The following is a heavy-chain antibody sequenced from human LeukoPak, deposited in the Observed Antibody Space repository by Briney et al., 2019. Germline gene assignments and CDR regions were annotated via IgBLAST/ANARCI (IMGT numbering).Heavy chain of an antibody. Sequence: GGSLRLSCVASGFTFSTYSMSWVRQAPGKGLEWVSAITGSGVSTYYADSVKGRFTISRDNSKNTLYMQMNSLRGEDTAVYYCAKDYGPKQLVFFDSWGQGTLVTVSS. V-gene: IGHV3-23*01. D-gene: IGHD6-13*01. CDR3: AKDYGPKQLVFFDS. J-gene: IGHJ4*02. CDR2: ITGSGVST. CDR1: GFTFSTYS.